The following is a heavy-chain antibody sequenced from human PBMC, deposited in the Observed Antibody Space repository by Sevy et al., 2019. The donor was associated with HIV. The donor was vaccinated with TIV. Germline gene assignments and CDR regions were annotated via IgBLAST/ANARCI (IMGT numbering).Heavy chain of an antibody. CDR3: AREIETDGFRALDY. CDR1: GYTFTGHY. Sequence: ASVKVSCKASGYTFTGHYIHWVRQAPGQVLEWMGWINSNSGATKYAQKFQGRVTVTRDTSINTAYMELSSLRSDDTALYYCAREIETDGFRALDYWGQGTLVTVSS. CDR2: INSNSGAT. D-gene: IGHD3-10*01. J-gene: IGHJ4*02. V-gene: IGHV1-2*02.